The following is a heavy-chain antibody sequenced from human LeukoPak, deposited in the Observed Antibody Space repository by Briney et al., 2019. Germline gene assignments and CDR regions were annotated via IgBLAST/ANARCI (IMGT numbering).Heavy chain of an antibody. V-gene: IGHV3-30-3*01. Sequence: GGSLRLSCAASGFTFSSYPMHCVRQAPGKGLEWVGVISYDGSNKYYADSVKGRFTISRDNSKNTLYLQVNSLRAEDTAVYYCARDGGGYYASGTHYYFDCWGQGTLVTVSS. CDR1: GFTFSSYP. J-gene: IGHJ4*02. D-gene: IGHD3-10*01. CDR2: ISYDGSNK. CDR3: ARDGGGYYASGTHYYFDC.